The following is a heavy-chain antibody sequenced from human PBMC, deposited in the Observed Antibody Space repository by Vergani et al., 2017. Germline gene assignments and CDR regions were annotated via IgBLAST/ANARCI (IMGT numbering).Heavy chain of an antibody. CDR3: ARDDDLHAFDI. D-gene: IGHD1-1*01. CDR2: IYYSGRT. V-gene: IGHV4-39*07. Sequence: QLQLQESGPGLVKPSETLSMTCTVSGGSISSSRYYWGWIRQPPGKGLEWIGSIYYSGRTYYNPSLKSRVTISVDTSKNQFSLKLSSVTAADTAVYYCARDDDLHAFDIGGQGTMVTVSS. J-gene: IGHJ3*02. CDR1: GGSISSSRYY.